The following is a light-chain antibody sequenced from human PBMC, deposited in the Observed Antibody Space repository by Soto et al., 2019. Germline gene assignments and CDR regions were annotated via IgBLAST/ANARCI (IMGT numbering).Light chain of an antibody. CDR3: QQYDSSPKT. J-gene: IGKJ1*01. CDR2: GAS. V-gene: IGKV3-20*01. CDR1: QSVSSN. Sequence: EIVLTQSPGTLSLSPWERATLSCRASQSVSSNLAWYQQKPGQAPRLLIYGASTRATGIPARFSGSGSGTDFTLTISRLEPEDFAVYYCQQYDSSPKTFGQGTKVDIK.